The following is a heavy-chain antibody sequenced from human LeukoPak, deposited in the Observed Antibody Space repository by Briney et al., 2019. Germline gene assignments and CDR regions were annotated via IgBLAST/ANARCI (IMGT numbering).Heavy chain of an antibody. V-gene: IGHV4-59*08. Sequence: SETLSLTCTVSGGSISNYYWTWIRQPPGTGLEWIGFVYNSRSTNYNPSLKNRVTISVDTSKNQFSLKLDSVTAADTAVYYCARRNVLTEGEAFDIWGQGTMVTVSS. D-gene: IGHD3-16*01. J-gene: IGHJ3*02. CDR1: GGSISNYY. CDR3: ARRNVLTEGEAFDI. CDR2: VYNSRST.